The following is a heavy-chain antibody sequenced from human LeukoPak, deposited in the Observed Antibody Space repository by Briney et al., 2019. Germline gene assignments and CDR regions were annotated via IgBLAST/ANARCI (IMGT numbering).Heavy chain of an antibody. D-gene: IGHD2-2*01. Sequence: GGSLRLSCAASGFTFSSCWMSWVRQAPGKGLEWVANIKQDGSEKYYVDSVKGRFTISRDNAKNSLYLQMNSLRAEDTAVYYCAREVVVVSGDAFDIWGQGTMVTVSS. V-gene: IGHV3-7*03. CDR2: IKQDGSEK. J-gene: IGHJ3*02. CDR3: AREVVVVSGDAFDI. CDR1: GFTFSSCW.